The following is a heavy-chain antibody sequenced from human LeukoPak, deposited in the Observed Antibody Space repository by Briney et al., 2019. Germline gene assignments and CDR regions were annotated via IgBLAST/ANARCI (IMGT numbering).Heavy chain of an antibody. CDR2: IYYSGST. CDR3: ARDLSGVVRTHAFDY. Sequence: SETLSLTCTVSGGSISSSSYYWGWIRQPPGKGLEWIGSIYYSGSTYYNPSLKSRVTISVDTSKNQFSLKLSSVTAADTAVYYCARDLSGVVRTHAFDYWGQGTLVTVSS. D-gene: IGHD4-23*01. J-gene: IGHJ4*02. CDR1: GGSISSSSYY. V-gene: IGHV4-39*07.